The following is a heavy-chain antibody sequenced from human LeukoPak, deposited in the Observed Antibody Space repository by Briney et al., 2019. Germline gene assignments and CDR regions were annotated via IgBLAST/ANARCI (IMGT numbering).Heavy chain of an antibody. V-gene: IGHV3-11*06. CDR1: GFTFSDYY. D-gene: IGHD5-24*01. J-gene: IGHJ4*02. CDR2: ISSIST. CDR3: ARDLAPRSFDY. Sequence: PGGSLRLSCAASGFTFSDYYMNCIRQAPGKGLEWVSSISSISTYTAYADSLRGRFTISRDNSNNSLYLQMDSLRVEDTAVYYCARDLAPRSFDYWGQGTLVTVSS.